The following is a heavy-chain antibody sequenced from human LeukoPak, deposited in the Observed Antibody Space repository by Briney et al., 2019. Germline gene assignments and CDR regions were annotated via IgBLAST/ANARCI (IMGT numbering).Heavy chain of an antibody. CDR1: GGTFSSYA. J-gene: IGHJ5*02. D-gene: IGHD2-2*01. CDR2: IIPIFGTA. V-gene: IGHV1-69*06. CDR3: AGGYCSSTSCLGWFDP. Sequence: ASVKVSCKASGGTFSSYAISWVRQAPGQGLEWMGGIIPIFGTANYAQKFQGRVTITADKSTSTAYMELSSLRSEDKAVYYCAGGYCSSTSCLGWFDPWGQGTLVTVSS.